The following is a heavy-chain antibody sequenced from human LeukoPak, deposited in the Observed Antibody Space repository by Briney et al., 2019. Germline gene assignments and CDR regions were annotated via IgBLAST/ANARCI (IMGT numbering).Heavy chain of an antibody. CDR2: ISDSGGST. V-gene: IGHV3-23*01. CDR1: GITLSNYG. CDR3: AKRGVVIRVILVGFHKEAYYFDS. Sequence: GSLRLSCAVSGITLSNYGMSWVRQAPGKGLEWVAGISDSGGSTKYADSVKGRFTISRDNPRNTLHLQMNSMRAEDTAVYFCAKRGVVIRVILVGFHKEAYYFDSWGQGALVTVSS. D-gene: IGHD3-22*01. J-gene: IGHJ4*02.